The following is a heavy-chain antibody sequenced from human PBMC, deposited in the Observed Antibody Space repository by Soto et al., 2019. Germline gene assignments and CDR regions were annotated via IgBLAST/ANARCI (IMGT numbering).Heavy chain of an antibody. CDR2: IYPGDSDA. Sequence: PGESLKISCKGSGYSFTTYWLAWVRQMPGKGLEYMGIIYPGDSDARYSPSFQGQVTISADKSISTAYLQWTSLKASDTAIYYCARSRVSTPRLEDPFDVWGQGAMGTVS. D-gene: IGHD5-12*01. CDR3: ARSRVSTPRLEDPFDV. V-gene: IGHV5-51*01. CDR1: GYSFTTYW. J-gene: IGHJ3*01.